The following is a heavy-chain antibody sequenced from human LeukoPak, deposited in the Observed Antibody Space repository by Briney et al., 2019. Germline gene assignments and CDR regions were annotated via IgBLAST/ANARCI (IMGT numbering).Heavy chain of an antibody. CDR3: GKNRYSGSLSPFDI. D-gene: IGHD1-26*01. CDR1: GFTFSSYA. J-gene: IGHJ3*02. Sequence: GGSLRLSCAASGFTFSSYAMSWARQAPGKGLEWVSVISDSGGKTYYVDSVKGRFTISRDNSKNTLYLQMNSLRAEDTAVYYCGKNRYSGSLSPFDIWGQGTMVTVSS. V-gene: IGHV3-23*01. CDR2: ISDSGGKT.